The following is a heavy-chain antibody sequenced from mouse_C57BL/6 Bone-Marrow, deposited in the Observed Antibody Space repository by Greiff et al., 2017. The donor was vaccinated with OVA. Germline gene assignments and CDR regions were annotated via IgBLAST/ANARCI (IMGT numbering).Heavy chain of an antibody. V-gene: IGHV1-22*01. Sequence: EVQLQQSGPELVKPGASVKMSCKASGYTFTDYNMHWVKQSHGKSLEWIGYINPNNGGTSYNQKFKGKATLTVNKSSSTAYMELRSLTSEDSAVYYCARTGRALRYSDYWGQGTTLTVSS. CDR1: GYTFTDYN. CDR3: ARTGRALRYSDY. D-gene: IGHD1-1*01. J-gene: IGHJ2*01. CDR2: INPNNGGT.